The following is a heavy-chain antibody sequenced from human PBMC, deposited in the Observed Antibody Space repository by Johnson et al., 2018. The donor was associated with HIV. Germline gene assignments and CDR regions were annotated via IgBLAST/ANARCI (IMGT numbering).Heavy chain of an antibody. Sequence: QVQLVESGGGVVQPGRSLRLSCAASGFTFSSYAMHWVRQAPGKGLEWVAVISYDGNNKYYADSVTGRFTISRDNSKSTLYLQMTSLGAEDTAVFYCAKVTSSVTTARYGAFDIWGQGTMVTVSS. CDR1: GFTFSSYA. CDR2: ISYDGNNK. V-gene: IGHV3-30-3*01. D-gene: IGHD4-17*01. J-gene: IGHJ3*02. CDR3: AKVTSSVTTARYGAFDI.